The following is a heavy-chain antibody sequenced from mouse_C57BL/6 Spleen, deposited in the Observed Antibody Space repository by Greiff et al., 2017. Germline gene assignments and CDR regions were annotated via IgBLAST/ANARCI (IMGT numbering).Heavy chain of an antibody. D-gene: IGHD3-2*02. CDR1: GYTFTGYW. CDR2: ILPGSGST. Sequence: QVQLQQSGAELMKPGASVKLSCKATGYTFTGYWIEWVKQRPGHGLEWIGEILPGSGSTNYNEKFKGKATFTADTSSNTAYMQLGSLTTEDSAIYYCARRGQLRLRFAYWGQGTLVTVSA. J-gene: IGHJ3*01. CDR3: ARRGQLRLRFAY. V-gene: IGHV1-9*01.